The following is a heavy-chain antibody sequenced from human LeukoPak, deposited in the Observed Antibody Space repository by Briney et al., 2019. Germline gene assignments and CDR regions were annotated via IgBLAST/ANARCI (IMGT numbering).Heavy chain of an antibody. Sequence: GESLKISCKGSGYSFTSHWIGWVRQMPGKGLEWMGIIYPGDSDTRYSPSFQGQVTISADKSISTAYLQWSSLKASDTAMYYCARQSALRLGELSFFDFWGQGTLVTVSS. CDR3: ARQSALRLGELSFFDF. D-gene: IGHD3-16*02. CDR1: GYSFTSHW. CDR2: IYPGDSDT. V-gene: IGHV5-51*01. J-gene: IGHJ4*02.